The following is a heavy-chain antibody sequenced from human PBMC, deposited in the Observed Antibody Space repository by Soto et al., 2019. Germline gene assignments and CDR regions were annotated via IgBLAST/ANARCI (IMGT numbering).Heavy chain of an antibody. CDR1: GFTFSSYA. Sequence: PGGSLSLSCSASGFTFSSYAMHWVRQAPGKGLEYVSAISSNGGSTYYADSVKGRFTISSDNSKNTLYLQMSSPRAEDTAVYYCVNLYSSSWLYFDYWGQGTLVTVSS. CDR3: VNLYSSSWLYFDY. V-gene: IGHV3-64D*06. D-gene: IGHD6-13*01. J-gene: IGHJ4*02. CDR2: ISSNGGST.